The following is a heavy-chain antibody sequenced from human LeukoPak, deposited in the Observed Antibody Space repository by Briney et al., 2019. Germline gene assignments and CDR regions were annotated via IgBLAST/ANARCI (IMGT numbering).Heavy chain of an antibody. CDR1: GFMFSTYS. V-gene: IGHV3-48*01. J-gene: IGHJ3*02. Sequence: GGSLRLSCAASGFMFSTYSMNWVRQAPGKGLEWVSCISSSSSTMYYADSVKGRFSISRDNAKNSLYLQMNSLRAEDTAVYYCARDHHRRLYDSQARDTFDIWGQGTMVTVSS. CDR3: ARDHHRRLYDSQARDTFDI. CDR2: ISSSSSTM. D-gene: IGHD3-22*01.